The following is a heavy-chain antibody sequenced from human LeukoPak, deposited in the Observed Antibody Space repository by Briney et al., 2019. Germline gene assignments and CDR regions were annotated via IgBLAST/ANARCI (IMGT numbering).Heavy chain of an antibody. Sequence: SVKVSCKASGGTFSSYAISWVRQAPGQGLEWMGGIIPIFGTANYAQKFQGRVTITADESTSTAYMELSSLRSEDTAVYYCARDLQVGSSWSYGMDVWGQGTTVTVSS. D-gene: IGHD6-13*01. CDR3: ARDLQVGSSWSYGMDV. V-gene: IGHV1-69*01. J-gene: IGHJ6*02. CDR1: GGTFSSYA. CDR2: IIPIFGTA.